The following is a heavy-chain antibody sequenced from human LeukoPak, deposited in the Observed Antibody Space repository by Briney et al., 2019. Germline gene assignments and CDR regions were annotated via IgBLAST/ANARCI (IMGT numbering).Heavy chain of an antibody. CDR1: GGSISSYY. CDR2: IYYIGST. V-gene: IGHV4-59*01. Sequence: SETLSLTCTVSGGSISSYYWSWIRQPPGKGLEWIGYIYYIGSTNYNPSLKSRVTISVDTSKNQFSLKLSSVTAADTAVYYCARVRGNYFPDYWGQGTLVTVSS. CDR3: ARVRGNYFPDY. J-gene: IGHJ4*02. D-gene: IGHD4-11*01.